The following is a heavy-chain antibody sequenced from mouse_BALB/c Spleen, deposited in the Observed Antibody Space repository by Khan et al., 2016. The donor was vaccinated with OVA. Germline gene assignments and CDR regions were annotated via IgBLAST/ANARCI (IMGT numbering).Heavy chain of an antibody. CDR2: INTYTGEP. D-gene: IGHD2-4*01. V-gene: IGHV9-1*02. Sequence: QIQLVQSGPELKKPGETVKISCKASGYTFTNYGMNWVKQAPGKGLKWMGWINTYTGEPTYADDFKGRFAFSLATSASTAYLQINNLKNEDMATYFCARPLSTMITTWYAMDYWGQGTSVTVSS. CDR3: ARPLSTMITTWYAMDY. CDR1: GYTFTNYG. J-gene: IGHJ4*01.